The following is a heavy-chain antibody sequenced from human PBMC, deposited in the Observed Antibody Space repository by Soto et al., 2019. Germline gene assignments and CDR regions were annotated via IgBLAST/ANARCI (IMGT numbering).Heavy chain of an antibody. D-gene: IGHD5-18*01. CDR2: IIPIFGTA. CDR1: GGTFSSYA. CDR3: AADTAMVQRSFDY. J-gene: IGHJ4*02. V-gene: IGHV1-69*13. Sequence: SVKVSCKASGGTFSSYAISWVRQAPGQGLEWMGGIIPIFGTANYAQKFQGRVTITADESTSTAYMELSSLRSEDTAVYYCAADTAMVQRSFDYWGQGTLVTVSS.